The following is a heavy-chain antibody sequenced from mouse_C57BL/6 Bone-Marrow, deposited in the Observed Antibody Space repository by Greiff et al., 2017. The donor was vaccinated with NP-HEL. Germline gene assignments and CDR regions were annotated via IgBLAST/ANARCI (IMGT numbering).Heavy chain of an antibody. D-gene: IGHD1-1*01. CDR3: ARGSLRYGSSYFDY. CDR2: ISYSGST. CDR1: GYSITSGYD. V-gene: IGHV3-1*01. J-gene: IGHJ2*01. Sequence: DVQLQESGPGMVKPSQSLSLTCTVTGYSITSGYDWHWIRHFPGNKLEWMGYISYSGSTNYNPSLKSRISITHDTSKNHFFLKLNSVTTEDTATYYCARGSLRYGSSYFDYWGQGTTLTVSS.